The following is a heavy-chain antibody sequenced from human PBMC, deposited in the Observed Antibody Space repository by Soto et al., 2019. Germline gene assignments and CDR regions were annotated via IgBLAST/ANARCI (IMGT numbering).Heavy chain of an antibody. CDR2: IKYDRTER. CDR3: ARDGVMLGLYFDL. CDR1: GFRFYDYR. Sequence: PGGSLRLSCEASGFRFYDYRMNWVRQAPGKGLEWVASIKYDRTERSYEDSVKGRFTISRDYAKNSLYLREHSLRAEDTAVYYCARDGVMLGLYFDLWGHRPLFTVSS. V-gene: IGHV3-7*01. J-gene: IGHJ4*01. D-gene: IGHD2-21*01.